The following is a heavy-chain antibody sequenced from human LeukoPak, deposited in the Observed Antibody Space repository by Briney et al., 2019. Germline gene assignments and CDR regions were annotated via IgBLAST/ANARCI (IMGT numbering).Heavy chain of an antibody. CDR3: ARIPKYYDILTGRTIYYFDY. CDR1: GGSISSSSYY. D-gene: IGHD3-9*01. CDR2: IYYSGST. V-gene: IGHV4-39*01. Sequence: SETLSLTCTVSGGSISSSSYYWGWIRQPPGKGLEWIGSIYYSGSTYYNPSLKSRVTISVDTSKNQFSLKLSSVTAADTAVYYCARIPKYYDILTGRTIYYFDYWGQGTLVTVSS. J-gene: IGHJ4*02.